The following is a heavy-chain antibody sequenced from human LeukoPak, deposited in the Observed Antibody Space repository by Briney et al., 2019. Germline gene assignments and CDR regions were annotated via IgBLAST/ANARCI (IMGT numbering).Heavy chain of an antibody. CDR3: ARDSKQWLGFFDS. CDR1: GGSLSDYY. Sequence: SETLSLTCTVSGGSLSDYYWTWIRHPPGKGLEWIGYIYYSGSTNYNPSLKSRVTISVDTSKNQFSLKLSSVTAADTAVYYCARDSKQWLGFFDSWGQGTLVTVSS. V-gene: IGHV4-59*01. CDR2: IYYSGST. J-gene: IGHJ4*02. D-gene: IGHD6-19*01.